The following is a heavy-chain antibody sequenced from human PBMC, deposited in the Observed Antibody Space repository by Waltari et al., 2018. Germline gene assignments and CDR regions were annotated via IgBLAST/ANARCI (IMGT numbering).Heavy chain of an antibody. CDR2: IKQDGSEK. V-gene: IGHV3-7*01. CDR3: VTGLTTVTAKDYFDH. J-gene: IGHJ4*02. Sequence: VQLVESGGGSVQPGGSRRLASAASGLTFSCYCMKWVRQAPGKGVEWGANIKQDGSEKNYVDSVEGRFSISRDNAQNSLYLQMNSLRAEDTAIYYCVTGLTTVTAKDYFDHWGQGALVTVS. CDR1: GLTFSCYC. D-gene: IGHD4-17*01.